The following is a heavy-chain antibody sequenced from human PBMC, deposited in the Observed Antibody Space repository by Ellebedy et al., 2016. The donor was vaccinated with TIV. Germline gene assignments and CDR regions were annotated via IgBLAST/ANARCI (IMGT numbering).Heavy chain of an antibody. J-gene: IGHJ4*02. Sequence: PGGSLRLSCAASGFNNGSNAMSWVRQTPGKGLEWVAGIGGDDRTHYAHFVEGRFTISRDRFQSTLHLEMSSLRVEDTAIYYCAKDLSWWSASDYWGQGALVTVSS. CDR1: GFNNGSNA. V-gene: IGHV3-23*01. D-gene: IGHD3-16*01. CDR2: IGGDDRT. CDR3: AKDLSWWSASDY.